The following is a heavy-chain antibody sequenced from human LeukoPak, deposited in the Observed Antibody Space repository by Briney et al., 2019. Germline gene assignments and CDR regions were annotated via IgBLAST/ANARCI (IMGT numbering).Heavy chain of an antibody. CDR1: GYSISSGYY. J-gene: IGHJ4*02. CDR2: IYHSGST. D-gene: IGHD3-22*01. V-gene: IGHV4-38-2*02. Sequence: SETLSLTCTVSGYSISSGYYWGWIRQPPGKGLEWIGSIYHSGSTYYNPSLKSRVTISVDTSKNQFSLKLSSVTAADTAVYYCARAVPPLKYHSTGYYDYWGQGTLVTVSS. CDR3: ARAVPPLKYHSTGYYDY.